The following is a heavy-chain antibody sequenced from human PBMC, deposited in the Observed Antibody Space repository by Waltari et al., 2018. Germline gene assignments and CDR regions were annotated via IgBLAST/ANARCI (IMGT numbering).Heavy chain of an antibody. Sequence: QVQLVESGGGVVQPGRSLRLSCAASGFIFSTDDMHGVRQAPGKGLEWVAVLSYDGSNKYYADSLKGRFTISRDNSNNTLYLQMNTLTPEDTAVYFCARENRQWLAPEPYYFDYWGLGTLVTVTS. J-gene: IGHJ4*02. V-gene: IGHV3-30-3*01. D-gene: IGHD6-19*01. CDR1: GFIFSTDD. CDR3: ARENRQWLAPEPYYFDY. CDR2: LSYDGSNK.